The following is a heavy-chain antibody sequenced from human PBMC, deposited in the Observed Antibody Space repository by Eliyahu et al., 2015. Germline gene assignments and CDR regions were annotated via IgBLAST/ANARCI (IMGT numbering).Heavy chain of an antibody. J-gene: IGHJ4*02. V-gene: IGHV3-43*02. CDR2: ISGDGGST. Sequence: EVQLVESGGGVVQPGGSLRLSCAASGXXPLXXALYWVRQDPGKGLEWVSLISGDGGSTYYADSVKGRFTISRDNSKNSLYLQMNSLRTEDTALYYCAKDIQHSSGWYSPIDYWGQGTLVTVSS. D-gene: IGHD6-19*01. CDR1: GXXPLXXA. CDR3: AKDIQHSSGWYSPIDY.